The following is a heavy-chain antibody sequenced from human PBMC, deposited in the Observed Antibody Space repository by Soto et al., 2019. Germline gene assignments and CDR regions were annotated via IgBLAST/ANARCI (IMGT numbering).Heavy chain of an antibody. CDR2: VKEDGSKK. V-gene: IGHV3-7*01. CDR3: MTTVATHEF. J-gene: IGHJ1*01. CDR1: GFTFSSYA. Sequence: PGGSLRLSCAASGFTFSSYAMSWVRQAPGKGLEWVADVKEDGSKKHYADSVKGRFTISRDNAKNSLYLQMNSLRAEDTAIYYCMTTVATHEFWGQGALVTVSS. D-gene: IGHD4-4*01.